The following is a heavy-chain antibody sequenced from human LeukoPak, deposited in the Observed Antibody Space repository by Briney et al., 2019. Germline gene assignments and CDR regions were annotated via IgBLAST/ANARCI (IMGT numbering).Heavy chain of an antibody. CDR2: ISSSSDYI. Sequence: GGSLRLSCAASGFTFTSYSMNWVRQAPGKGLEWVSSISSSSDYIYYADSVRGRFTISRDNSKLYLQMNSLRADDTAVYYCARDGNRWLEPLAYWGQGTLVTVSS. CDR3: ARDGNRWLEPLAY. D-gene: IGHD6-19*01. V-gene: IGHV3-21*01. J-gene: IGHJ4*02. CDR1: GFTFTSYS.